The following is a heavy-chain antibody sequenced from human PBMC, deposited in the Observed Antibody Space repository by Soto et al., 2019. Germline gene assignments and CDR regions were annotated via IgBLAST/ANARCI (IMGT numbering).Heavy chain of an antibody. CDR3: ARREQWLENSDY. J-gene: IGHJ4*02. CDR1: GYTFTGYY. D-gene: IGHD6-19*01. V-gene: IGHV1-2*02. Sequence: QVQLVQSGAEVKKPGASVKVSCKTSGYTFTGYYIHWIRQAPGQGLEWMGWINPNSGDTNYSQDFQGRGTMTSDTSFTTASVELTRLRSDDTAVYYCARREQWLENSDYWCQGTVVTVSS. CDR2: INPNSGDT.